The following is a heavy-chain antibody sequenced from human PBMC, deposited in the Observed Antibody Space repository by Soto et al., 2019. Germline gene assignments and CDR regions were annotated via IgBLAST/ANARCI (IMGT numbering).Heavy chain of an antibody. CDR3: ARRYSSSWYSIDP. J-gene: IGHJ5*02. Sequence: PSETLSLTCTVSGGSISSSSYYWGWIRQPPGKGLEWIGSIYYSGSTYYNPSLKSRVTISVDTSKNQFSLKLSSVTAADTAVYYCARRYSSSWYSIDPWGQGTLVTVSS. CDR2: IYYSGST. CDR1: GGSISSSSYY. V-gene: IGHV4-39*01. D-gene: IGHD6-13*01.